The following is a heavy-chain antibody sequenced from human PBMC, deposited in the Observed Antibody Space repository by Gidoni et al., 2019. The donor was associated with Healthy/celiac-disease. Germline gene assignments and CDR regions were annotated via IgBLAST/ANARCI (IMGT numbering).Heavy chain of an antibody. D-gene: IGHD3-16*01. J-gene: IGHJ4*02. V-gene: IGHV4-39*01. Sequence: QLQLQESGPGLVTPSETLSLTCTVSGGSISSSSYYWGWLRQPPGKGLEWIGSIYYSGSTYYNPSLKSRVTISVDTSKNQFSLKLSSVTAADTAVYYCASPSGYVRGIDYWGQGTLVTVSS. CDR3: ASPSGYVRGIDY. CDR1: GGSISSSSYY. CDR2: IYYSGST.